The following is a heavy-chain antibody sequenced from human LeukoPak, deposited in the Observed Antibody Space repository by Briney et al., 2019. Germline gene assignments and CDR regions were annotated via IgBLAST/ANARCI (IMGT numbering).Heavy chain of an antibody. Sequence: ASVKVSCKASGYTFTGYYMHWVRQAPGQGLEWMGWINPNSGGTNYAQKFQGRVTMTRDTSISTAYMELSSVTAADTAVYYCARVRDTHLDYWGQGTLVTVSS. V-gene: IGHV1-2*02. J-gene: IGHJ4*02. CDR1: GYTFTGYY. CDR2: INPNSGGT. CDR3: ARVRDTHLDY.